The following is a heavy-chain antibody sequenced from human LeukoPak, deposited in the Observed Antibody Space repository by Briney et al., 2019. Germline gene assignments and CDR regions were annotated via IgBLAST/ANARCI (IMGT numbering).Heavy chain of an antibody. CDR1: GYSISSGYY. CDR3: AVVGSITGVDY. J-gene: IGHJ4*02. V-gene: IGHV4-38-2*02. Sequence: PSETLSLTCTVSGYSISSGYYWGWIRQPPGQGLEWIGSIYHSGSTYYNPSLKSRVTISVDTSKNQFSLKLSSVTAADTAVYYCAVVGSITGVDYWGQGTLVTVSS. CDR2: IYHSGST. D-gene: IGHD1-26*01.